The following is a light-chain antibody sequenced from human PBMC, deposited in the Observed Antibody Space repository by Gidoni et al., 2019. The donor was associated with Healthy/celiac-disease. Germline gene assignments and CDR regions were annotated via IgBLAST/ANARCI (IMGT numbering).Light chain of an antibody. CDR1: SSDVGGDNS. V-gene: IGLV2-8*01. Sequence: QSALTQPPSAPGSPGQSVTISCTGTSSDVGGDNSVSWYQQHPGKAPKLMNYEVSKPPSGVPDRFSGSKSGNTASLTVSELQAEDEADYYCSSYAGSNKVFGTGTKVTVL. J-gene: IGLJ1*01. CDR3: SSYAGSNKV. CDR2: EVS.